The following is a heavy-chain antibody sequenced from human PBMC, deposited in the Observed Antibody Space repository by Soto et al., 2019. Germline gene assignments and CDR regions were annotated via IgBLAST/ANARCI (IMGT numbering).Heavy chain of an antibody. V-gene: IGHV6-1*01. CDR1: GDTLSIITAG. CDR3: AREVSSSSVHYCFSYGMDV. CDR2: TYYRSKWNN. D-gene: IGHD6-6*01. Sequence: SQTLSPSSAISGDTLSIITAGSNWIRQSPSRGSEWLGRTYYRSKWNNDYAVAVKSRITINPETSKNQFSLQLNSLTPAHMTVYDCAREVSSSSVHYCFSYGMDVWGQGTTVTVSS. J-gene: IGHJ6*02.